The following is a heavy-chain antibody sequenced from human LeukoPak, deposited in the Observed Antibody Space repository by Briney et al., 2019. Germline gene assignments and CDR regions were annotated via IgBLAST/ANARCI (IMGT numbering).Heavy chain of an antibody. Sequence: SQTLSLTCTVSGGSISSGSYYWSWIRQPAGKGLEWIGRIYTSGSTNYNPSLKSRATISVDTSKNQFSLKLSSVTAADTAVYYCAGDSFHLSNPPYFDYWGQGTLVTVSS. J-gene: IGHJ4*02. CDR2: IYTSGST. V-gene: IGHV4-61*02. CDR3: AGDSFHLSNPPYFDY. D-gene: IGHD2/OR15-2a*01. CDR1: GGSISSGSYY.